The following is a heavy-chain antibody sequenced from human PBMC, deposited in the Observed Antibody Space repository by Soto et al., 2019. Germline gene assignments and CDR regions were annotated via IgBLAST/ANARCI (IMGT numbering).Heavy chain of an antibody. CDR3: ARSFCRYDSGGDVELD. D-gene: IGHD4-17*01. Sequence: SETLSLTCTVSGGSISSGDYFWSWIRQPPGKGLEWIGYIYYSGSTYYNPSLKSRVTISVDTSKNQFSLRLRSVTAADTAVYYCARSFCRYDSGGDVELDWGQGTLVPVSA. CDR2: IYYSGST. CDR1: GGSISSGDYF. V-gene: IGHV4-30-4*01. J-gene: IGHJ4*02.